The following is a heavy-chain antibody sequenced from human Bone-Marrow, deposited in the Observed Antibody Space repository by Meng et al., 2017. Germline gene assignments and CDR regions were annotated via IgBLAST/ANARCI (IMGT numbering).Heavy chain of an antibody. V-gene: IGHV3-21*01. D-gene: IGHD2/OR15-2a*01. Sequence: EVQLVESGGGLVKPGGSLRLSCAASGFTFSSYSMNWVRQAPGKGLEWVSSIVSSGSDYIHYADSVKGRFTISRDNAKNSLYLQMNSLRAEDTGVYYCGRDLGGFYAVWGRGALVIVSS. CDR3: GRDLGGFYAV. J-gene: IGHJ4*02. CDR2: IVSSGSDYI. CDR1: GFTFSSYS.